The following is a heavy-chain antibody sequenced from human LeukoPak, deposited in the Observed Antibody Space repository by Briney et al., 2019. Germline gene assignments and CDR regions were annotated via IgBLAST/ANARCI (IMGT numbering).Heavy chain of an antibody. CDR1: GASIRSYY. CDR3: ARSLNAAPKLWAFDI. D-gene: IGHD2-15*01. CDR2: VYDSGST. V-gene: IGHV4-4*08. J-gene: IGHJ3*02. Sequence: SETLSLTCIVSGASIRSYYWSWIRQPPGKGLQWFGYVYDSGSTSYNPSLKSRVTISIDTSKTQFSLKLSSVTAADTAVYYCARSLNAAPKLWAFDIWGQGAMVTVSS.